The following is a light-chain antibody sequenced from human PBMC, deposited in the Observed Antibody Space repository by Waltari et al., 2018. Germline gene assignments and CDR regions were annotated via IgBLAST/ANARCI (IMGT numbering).Light chain of an antibody. CDR2: VNSDGSH. CDR1: SGHSSYA. CDR3: QTGGFGIWV. J-gene: IGLJ3*02. V-gene: IGLV4-69*01. Sequence: QLMLTQSPSASASLGASVKLTCTLSSGHSSYAIAWHQQQPEKGPRYLMKVNSDGSHIKGDGLPDRVSGSSSGAERYLTISSLQSEDEADYYCQTGGFGIWVFGGGTKLTVL.